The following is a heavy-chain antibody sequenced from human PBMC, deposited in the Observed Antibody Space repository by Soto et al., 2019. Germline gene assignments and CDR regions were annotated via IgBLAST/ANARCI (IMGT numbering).Heavy chain of an antibody. CDR2: INAGNGNT. D-gene: IGHD6-13*01. CDR3: ARIHSSTWYVFFDY. CDR1: GYSFTNYA. Sequence: ASVKVSCKASGYSFTNYAIHWVRQAPGQRLEWMGWINAGNGNTKYSQKFQGRVTITRDTSAGTAYMELSSLRSEDTAVYYCARIHSSTWYVFFDYWGQGTLVTVSS. V-gene: IGHV1-3*01. J-gene: IGHJ4*02.